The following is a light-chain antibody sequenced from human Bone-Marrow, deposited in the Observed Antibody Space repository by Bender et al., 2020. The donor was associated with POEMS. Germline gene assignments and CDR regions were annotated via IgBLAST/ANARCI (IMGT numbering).Light chain of an antibody. CDR1: ALPDQF. CDR3: QVWDGSVAI. Sequence: SYELTQPPSVSVSPGQTARITCSGDALPDQFAYWYQQKPAQAPVMVIYRDSNRPSGVPERISGTNSGNMATLIISGPQGADEADYFCQVWDGSVAIFGGGTRLTVL. V-gene: IGLV3-1*01. J-gene: IGLJ2*01. CDR2: RDS.